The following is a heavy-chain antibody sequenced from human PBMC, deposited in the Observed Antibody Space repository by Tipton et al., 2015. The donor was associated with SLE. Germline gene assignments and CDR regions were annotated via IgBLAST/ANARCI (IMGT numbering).Heavy chain of an antibody. CDR3: ARTHDYGGPGGQH. CDR1: GGSISSYY. V-gene: IGHV4-4*08. D-gene: IGHD4-23*01. CDR2: IYTSGST. J-gene: IGHJ1*01. Sequence: LRLSCTVSGGSISSYYWSWIRQPPGKGLEWIGRIYTSGSTNYNPSLKSRVTISVDTSKNQFSLKLSSVTAADTAVYYCARTHDYGGPGGQHWGQGTLVTVSS.